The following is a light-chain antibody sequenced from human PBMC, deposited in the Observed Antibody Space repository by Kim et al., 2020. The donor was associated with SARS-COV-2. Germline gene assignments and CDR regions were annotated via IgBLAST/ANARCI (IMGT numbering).Light chain of an antibody. CDR1: ESVSSTY. CDR2: GAS. CDR3: QQYGRSPRYT. J-gene: IGKJ2*01. Sequence: SPGETATLSSRASESVSSTYLAWYQQKPGQAPRLLIYGASSRASDIPGRFSGSGSGTDSTLTISRLEPEDAAVYYCQQYGRSPRYTFGQGTKLEI. V-gene: IGKV3-20*01.